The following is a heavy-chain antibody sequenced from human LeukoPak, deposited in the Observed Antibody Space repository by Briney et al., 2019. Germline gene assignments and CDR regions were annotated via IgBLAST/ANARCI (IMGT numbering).Heavy chain of an antibody. Sequence: SETLSLTCAVYGGSFSGYYWSWIRQPPGKGLEWIGEINHSGSTNYNPSLKSRVTISVDTSKNQFSLKLSSVTAADTAVYYCARREVRGVKSPDRWGQGTLVTVSS. J-gene: IGHJ4*02. CDR2: INHSGST. D-gene: IGHD3-10*01. CDR3: ARREVRGVKSPDR. CDR1: GGSFSGYY. V-gene: IGHV4-34*01.